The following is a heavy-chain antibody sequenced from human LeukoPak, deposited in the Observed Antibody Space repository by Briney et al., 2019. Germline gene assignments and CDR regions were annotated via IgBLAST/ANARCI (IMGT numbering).Heavy chain of an antibody. J-gene: IGHJ5*02. Sequence: SETLSLTCTVSGVSLSTSTYYWGWLRQPPGKGLEWIGSMYVSGNTYYNPSLKSRVIISVDTSKNQFSLKLSSVTAADTAVYYCAREPTYYYGSGTGWFDPWGQGTLVTVSS. CDR2: MYVSGNT. CDR1: GVSLSTSTYY. V-gene: IGHV4-39*07. D-gene: IGHD3-10*01. CDR3: AREPTYYYGSGTGWFDP.